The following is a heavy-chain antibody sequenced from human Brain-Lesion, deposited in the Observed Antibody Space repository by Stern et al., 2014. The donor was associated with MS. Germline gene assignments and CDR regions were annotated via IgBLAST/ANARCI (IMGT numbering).Heavy chain of an antibody. V-gene: IGHV4-61*02. Sequence: VQLVESGPGLVKPSQTLSLSCTVSGGSISSGGYYWSWIRQPAGKGLEWIGRIFNSGRTRYNPSLQSLVTISIDAPKEQFPLRLTSMTAADTAVYYCARGRVVPGFQYYATDVWGQGTTVIVSS. CDR3: ARGRVVPGFQYYATDV. D-gene: IGHD2-2*01. J-gene: IGHJ6*02. CDR1: GGSISSGGYY. CDR2: IFNSGRT.